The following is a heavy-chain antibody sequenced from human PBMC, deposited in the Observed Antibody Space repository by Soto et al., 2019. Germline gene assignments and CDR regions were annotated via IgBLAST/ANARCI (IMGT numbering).Heavy chain of an antibody. D-gene: IGHD1-26*01. V-gene: IGHV1-18*01. CDR1: GYTFTRYY. Sequence: QVQLVQSGAEVKKPGASVKVSCMASGYTFTRYYINWVRQAPGQGLEWMGWVSAYNGNTHYEQKPQGXVXVXTXXATSTAYMELRSLRSDDTAVYFCARGGQWDFLSDYWGQGTLVTVSS. CDR3: ARGGQWDFLSDY. J-gene: IGHJ4*02. CDR2: VSAYNGNT.